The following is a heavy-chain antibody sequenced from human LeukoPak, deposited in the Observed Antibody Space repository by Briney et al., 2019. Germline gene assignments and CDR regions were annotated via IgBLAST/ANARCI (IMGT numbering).Heavy chain of an antibody. J-gene: IGHJ1*01. CDR1: GDSVSRSDSY. CDR2: IYYSGRT. Sequence: PSETLSLTCSVSGDSVSRSDSYWDWIRQPPGKGLEWIGTIYYSGRTYYSPSLKSRVTMSVDPSNNQFSLKLSSVTAADTAVYYCARGAYYYDSSGYYSSFDPGAEYFQHWGQGTLVTVSS. V-gene: IGHV4-39*07. CDR3: ARGAYYYDSSGYYSSFDPGAEYFQH. D-gene: IGHD3-22*01.